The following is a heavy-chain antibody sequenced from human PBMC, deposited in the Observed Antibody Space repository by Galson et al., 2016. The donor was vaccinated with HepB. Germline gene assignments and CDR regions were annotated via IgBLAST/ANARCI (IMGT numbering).Heavy chain of an antibody. J-gene: IGHJ4*02. V-gene: IGHV3-11*06. CDR2: ISSGSFDI. Sequence: SLRLSCAASGFRFSDAYMSWIRQTPGRGLEWISSISSGSFDITYAGAVKGRFTVSRDHAKNSLFLQMNSLRAEDTGVYYCVRDYSAPFHYFDSWGPGTRVPVSS. CDR1: GFRFSDAY. D-gene: IGHD4-11*01. CDR3: VRDYSAPFHYFDS.